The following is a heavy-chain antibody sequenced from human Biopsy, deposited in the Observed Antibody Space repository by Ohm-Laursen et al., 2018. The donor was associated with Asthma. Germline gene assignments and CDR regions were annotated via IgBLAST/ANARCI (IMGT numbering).Heavy chain of an antibody. CDR1: GGTFSSYA. CDR3: AESDYYGSGYYYGMDV. D-gene: IGHD3-10*01. V-gene: IGHV1-69*01. Sequence: SSVKVSCKASGGTFSSYAISWVRQAPGQGLEWMGGITPIFGTANYARKLQGRVTITADESTSTAYMELSSLRSEDTAVYYCAESDYYGSGYYYGMDVWGQGTTVTVSS. J-gene: IGHJ6*02. CDR2: ITPIFGTA.